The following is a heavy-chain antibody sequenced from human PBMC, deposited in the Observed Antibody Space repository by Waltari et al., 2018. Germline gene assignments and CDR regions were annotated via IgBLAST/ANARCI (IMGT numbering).Heavy chain of an antibody. J-gene: IGHJ3*02. CDR3: ARDLVDTAMAGAFDI. V-gene: IGHV4-59*11. D-gene: IGHD5-18*01. Sequence: QVQLQESGPGLVKPSETLSLTCTVSVGSISSHYWSWIRQPPGKGLEWIGYIYYSGGTNYNPSLKSRVTISVDTSKNQFSLKLSSVTAADTAVYYCARDLVDTAMAGAFDIWGQGTMVTVSS. CDR2: IYYSGGT. CDR1: VGSISSHY.